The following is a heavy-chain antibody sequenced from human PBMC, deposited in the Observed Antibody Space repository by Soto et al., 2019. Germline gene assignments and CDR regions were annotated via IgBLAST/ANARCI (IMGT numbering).Heavy chain of an antibody. CDR3: HIVATGYYYGMDV. J-gene: IGHJ6*02. V-gene: IGHV1-3*01. CDR2: INAGNGNT. D-gene: IGHD5-12*01. CDR1: GYTFTSYA. Sequence: ASVKVSCKASGYTFTSYAMHWVRQAPGQRLEWMGWINAGNGNTKYSQKFRGRVTITRDTSASTAYMELSSLRSEDTAVYYCHIVATGYYYGMDVWGQGTTVTVSS.